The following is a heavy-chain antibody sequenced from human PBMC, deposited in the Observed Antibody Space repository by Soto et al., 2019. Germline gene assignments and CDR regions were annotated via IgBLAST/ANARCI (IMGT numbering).Heavy chain of an antibody. J-gene: IGHJ4*02. CDR1: GGSFSGYY. Sequence: SSETLSLTCAVYGGSFSGYYWSWIRQPPGKGLEWIGEINHSGSTNYNPSLKSRVTISVDTSKNQFSLKLSSVTAADTAVYYCARGRGIAAAGTRFVDPTTHYFDYWGQGTLVTVSS. CDR3: ARGRGIAAAGTRFVDPTTHYFDY. V-gene: IGHV4-34*01. D-gene: IGHD6-13*01. CDR2: INHSGST.